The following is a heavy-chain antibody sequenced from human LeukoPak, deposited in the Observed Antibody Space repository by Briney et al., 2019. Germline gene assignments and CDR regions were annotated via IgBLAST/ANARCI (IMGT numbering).Heavy chain of an antibody. D-gene: IGHD2-21*02. J-gene: IGHJ4*02. CDR3: AREGSYCVGGDCYSFDF. Sequence: ASVTVTCKASGYRFISNYIQWVRQAPGLGPEWIGWMHPGNGNTRYAEKSQGRVTMTRDTSINTAYMDLSSLRSDDTAVYYCAREGSYCVGGDCYSFDFWGQGTLITVSS. CDR2: MHPGNGNT. CDR1: GYRFISNY. V-gene: IGHV1-2*02.